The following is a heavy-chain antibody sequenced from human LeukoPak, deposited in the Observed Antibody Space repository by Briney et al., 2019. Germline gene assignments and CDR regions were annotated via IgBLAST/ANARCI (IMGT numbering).Heavy chain of an antibody. V-gene: IGHV4-34*01. CDR3: ARLNMGAPIDY. CDR1: GGSFSGYY. CDR2: INHSGST. Sequence: PSETLSLTCAVYGGSFSGYYWSWIRQPPGKGLEWIGEINHSGSTNYNPSLKSRVTISVDTSKNQFSLKLSSVTAADTAVYYCARLNMGAPIDYWGQGTLVTVSS. D-gene: IGHD1-26*01. J-gene: IGHJ4*02.